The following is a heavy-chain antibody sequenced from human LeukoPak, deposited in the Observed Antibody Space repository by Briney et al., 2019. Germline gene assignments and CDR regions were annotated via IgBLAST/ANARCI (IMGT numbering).Heavy chain of an antibody. V-gene: IGHV4-59*12. CDR3: ARDPGSLFDY. CDR2: IYHSGST. J-gene: IGHJ4*02. CDR1: GDSISNYY. Sequence: PSETLSLTCTISGDSISNYYWSWIRQPPGKGLEWIGYIYHSGSTYYNPSLKSRVTISVDTSKNQFSLKLSSVTAADTAVYYCARDPGSLFDYWGQGTLVTVSS.